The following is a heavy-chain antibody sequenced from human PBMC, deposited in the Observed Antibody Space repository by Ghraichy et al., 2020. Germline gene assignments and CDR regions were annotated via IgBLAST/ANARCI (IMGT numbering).Heavy chain of an antibody. V-gene: IGHV3-66*01. CDR1: GFTVSSNY. J-gene: IGHJ4*02. D-gene: IGHD3-22*01. Sequence: LSLTCAASGFTVSSNYMSWVRQAPGKGLEWVSVIYRGGSTYYADSVKGRFTISRDKSKNTLYLQMNSLRAEDTAVYYCAREYYYDSSGYQPDYWGQGTLVTISS. CDR2: IYRGGST. CDR3: AREYYYDSSGYQPDY.